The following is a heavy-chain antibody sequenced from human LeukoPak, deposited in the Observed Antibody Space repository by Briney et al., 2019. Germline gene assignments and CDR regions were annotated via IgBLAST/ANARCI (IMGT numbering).Heavy chain of an antibody. V-gene: IGHV3-23*01. CDR2: IYGSGQTT. D-gene: IGHD2-21*01. J-gene: IGHJ4*02. CDR1: GFTFSSHA. CDR3: AKDYRIGYSDHFDY. Sequence: GGSLRLSCVGSGFTFSSHAMSWVRQAPEKGLEWVSGIYGSGQTTHYADSVKGRFSISRDNSKNTLYLQMDSLRGEDTAIYYCAKDYRIGYSDHFDYWGQGALVTVSS.